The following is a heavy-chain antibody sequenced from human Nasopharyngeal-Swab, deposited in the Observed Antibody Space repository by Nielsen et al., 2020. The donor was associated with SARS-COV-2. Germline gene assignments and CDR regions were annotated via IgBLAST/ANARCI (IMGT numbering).Heavy chain of an antibody. D-gene: IGHD2-8*01. Sequence: ASVKVSCKASGYTFTGYYMHWVRQAPGQGLEWMGWINPNSGGTNYAQKFQGWVTMTRDTSISTAYMELSRLRSDDTAVYYCARVDCTNGVCGWFDPWDQGTLVTVSS. V-gene: IGHV1-2*04. CDR3: ARVDCTNGVCGWFDP. CDR1: GYTFTGYY. J-gene: IGHJ5*02. CDR2: INPNSGGT.